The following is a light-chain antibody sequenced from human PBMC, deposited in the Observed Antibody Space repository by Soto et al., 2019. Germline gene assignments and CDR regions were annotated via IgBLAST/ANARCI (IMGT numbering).Light chain of an antibody. J-gene: IGKJ5*01. CDR1: QSVSSY. V-gene: IGKV3-11*01. CDR3: QQRSNWPIT. CDR2: DAS. Sequence: EIVLTQSPATRSWSPGERATLSCRASQSVSSYLAWYQQKPGQAPRLLIYDASNRATGIPARFSGSGSGTDFTLTISRLEPEDFAVYYCQQRSNWPITFGQGTRREIK.